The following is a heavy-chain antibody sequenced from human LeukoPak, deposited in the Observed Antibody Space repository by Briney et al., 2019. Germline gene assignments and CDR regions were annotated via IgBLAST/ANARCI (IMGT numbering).Heavy chain of an antibody. D-gene: IGHD2-2*01. V-gene: IGHV3-30*03. CDR3: ARDTDRGSCSSTSCYFAYYYGMDV. CDR1: GFTFSSYG. CDR2: ISYDGSNK. Sequence: QPGGSLRLSCAASGFTFSSYGMHWVRQAPGKGLEWVAAISYDGSNKYYADSVKGRFTISRDNSKNTLYVQMNSLRAEDTAVYYCARDTDRGSCSSTSCYFAYYYGMDVWGQGTTVTVSS. J-gene: IGHJ6*02.